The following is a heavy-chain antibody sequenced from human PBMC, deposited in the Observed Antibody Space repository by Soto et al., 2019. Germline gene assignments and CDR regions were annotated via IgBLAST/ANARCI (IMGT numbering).Heavy chain of an antibody. CDR3: AKGGYGTPAFDY. D-gene: IGHD3-10*01. Sequence: GGSLKLSCAASGFTFSSYAMSWVRQAPGKGLEWVSAISGSGGSTYYADSVKGRFTISRDNSKNTLYLQMNSLRAEDTAVYYCAKGGYGTPAFDYWGQGTLVTVSS. CDR2: ISGSGGST. J-gene: IGHJ4*02. V-gene: IGHV3-23*01. CDR1: GFTFSSYA.